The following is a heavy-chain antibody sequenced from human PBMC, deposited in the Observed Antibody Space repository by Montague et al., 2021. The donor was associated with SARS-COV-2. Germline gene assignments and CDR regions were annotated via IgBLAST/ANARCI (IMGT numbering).Heavy chain of an antibody. D-gene: IGHD3-16*02. CDR2: MYSSGST. V-gene: IGHV4-39*02. Sequence: MYSSGSTYYNPSLRSRVTISMDTSKNHFSLKVNSVTATDTAVYFCARPGIVSGAFYFDDCGQGTLVSVSS. J-gene: IGHJ4*02. CDR3: ARPGIVSGAFYFDD.